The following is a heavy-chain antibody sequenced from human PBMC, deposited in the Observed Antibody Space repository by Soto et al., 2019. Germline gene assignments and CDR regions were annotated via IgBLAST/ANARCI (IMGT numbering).Heavy chain of an antibody. V-gene: IGHV1-69*05. CDR3: ARVSSSWYKDYFDY. Sequence: QVQLVQSGAEVKKPGSSVKVSCKASGGTFSNYAISWVRQAPGQGLEWMGGIIPIFGTTNYAQRFQGRVTIXPXEXXSTAYMELSSLRSEDTAVYYCARVSSSWYKDYFDYWGQGTLVTVSS. CDR1: GGTFSNYA. CDR2: IIPIFGTT. J-gene: IGHJ4*02. D-gene: IGHD6-13*01.